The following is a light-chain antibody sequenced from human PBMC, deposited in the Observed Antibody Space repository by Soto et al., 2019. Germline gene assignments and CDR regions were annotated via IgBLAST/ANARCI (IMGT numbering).Light chain of an antibody. CDR2: GAS. CDR1: ESVSXN. V-gene: IGKV3-20*01. Sequence: TLSVSPGERATLSFRGSESVSXNLAWYQKKPGQAPRLLIYGASNRATGIPDRFSGSGSETDFTLTISRLEPEDFALYYCQEYGVSPFTFGQGTRLEIK. CDR3: QEYGVSPFT. J-gene: IGKJ5*01.